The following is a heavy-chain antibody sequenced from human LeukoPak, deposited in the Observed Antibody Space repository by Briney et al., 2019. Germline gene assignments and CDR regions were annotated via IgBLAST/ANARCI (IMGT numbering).Heavy chain of an antibody. CDR1: GSTFSSYS. Sequence: GGSLRLSCAASGSTFSSYSMNWVRQAPGKGLEWVSCISSTSSYIYYADSVKGRFTISRDNTKNSLYLRMNSLRAEDTAVYYCARDRRGYSYGLDYWGQGTLITISS. V-gene: IGHV3-21*04. CDR3: ARDRRGYSYGLDY. D-gene: IGHD5-18*01. CDR2: ISSTSSYI. J-gene: IGHJ4*02.